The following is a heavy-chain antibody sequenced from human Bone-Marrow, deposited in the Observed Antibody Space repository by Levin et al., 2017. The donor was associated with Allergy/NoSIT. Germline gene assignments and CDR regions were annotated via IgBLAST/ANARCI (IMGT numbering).Heavy chain of an antibody. CDR3: AKDRGSWGHCRSGRCYALGD. Sequence: ASVKVSCQTSGYNFISHGITWVRQAPGQGLEWMGWMSPFTGNTRTAETFQGRLTMTADTATNTAHMELTTLRSDDTASYFCAKDRGSWGHCRSGRCYALGDWGQGTLVSVSS. J-gene: IGHJ4*02. D-gene: IGHD2-15*01. V-gene: IGHV1-18*01. CDR1: GYNFISHG. CDR2: MSPFTGNT.